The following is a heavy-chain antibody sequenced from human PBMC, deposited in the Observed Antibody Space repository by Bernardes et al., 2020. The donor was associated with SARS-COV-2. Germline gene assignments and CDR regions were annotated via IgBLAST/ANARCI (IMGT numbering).Heavy chain of an antibody. D-gene: IGHD6-13*01. V-gene: IGHV5-51*01. CDR3: ARQDSSWYDY. J-gene: IGHJ4*02. Sequence: GESLKISCKGSGYSFTTYWIGWVRQVPGKGLEWMGIVYPSDSDTRYSPSFQGQVTISADKSISTAYLQWSSLKASDTAMYYCARQDSSWYDYWGQGTLVTVSS. CDR1: GYSFTTYW. CDR2: VYPSDSDT.